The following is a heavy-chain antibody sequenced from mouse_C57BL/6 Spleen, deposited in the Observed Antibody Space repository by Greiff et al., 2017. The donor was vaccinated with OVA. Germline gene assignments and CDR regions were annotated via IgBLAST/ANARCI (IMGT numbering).Heavy chain of an antibody. V-gene: IGHV1-59*01. J-gene: IGHJ4*01. D-gene: IGHD1-1*01. Sequence: QVQLQQPGAELVRPGTSVKLSCKASGYTFTSYWMHWVKQRPGQGLEWIGVIDPSDSYTNYNQKFKGKATLTVDTSSSTAYMQLSSLTSEDSAVYYCARDGKVVAERGYAMDYWGQGTSVTVSS. CDR2: IDPSDSYT. CDR1: GYTFTSYW. CDR3: ARDGKVVAERGYAMDY.